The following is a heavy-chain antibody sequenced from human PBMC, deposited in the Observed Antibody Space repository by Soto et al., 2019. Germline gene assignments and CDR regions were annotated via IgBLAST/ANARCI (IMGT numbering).Heavy chain of an antibody. V-gene: IGHV3-7*01. Sequence: PGGSLRLSCAASGSTFSDLWMSWVRQAPGKGLEWVANIKQDGSTKNYVDSVKGRFTISRDNAKSLLYLQMNSLRVEDAAVYYCTRNQVKADYWGQGTLVTVSS. CDR2: IKQDGSTK. CDR3: TRNQVKADY. CDR1: GSTFSDLW. J-gene: IGHJ4*02. D-gene: IGHD3-22*01.